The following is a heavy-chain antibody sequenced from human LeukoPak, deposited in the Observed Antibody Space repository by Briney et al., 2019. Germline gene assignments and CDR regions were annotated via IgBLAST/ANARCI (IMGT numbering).Heavy chain of an antibody. Sequence: GRSLRLSCAASGFTFSSYGMHWVRQAPGKGLEWVAVISYDGSNKYYADSVKGRFTISRDNSKNTPYLQMNSLRAEDTAVYYCASLSPLFDYWGQGTLVTVSS. CDR3: ASLSPLFDY. CDR1: GFTFSSYG. V-gene: IGHV3-30*03. CDR2: ISYDGSNK. J-gene: IGHJ4*02.